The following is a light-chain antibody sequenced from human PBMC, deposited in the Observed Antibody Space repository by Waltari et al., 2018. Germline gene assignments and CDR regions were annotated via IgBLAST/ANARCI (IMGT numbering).Light chain of an antibody. CDR1: SSDVGGYTY. J-gene: IGLJ1*01. CDR2: EVN. CDR3: DSYTSTSSLPYV. V-gene: IGLV2-14*01. Sequence: QSALTQPASVSGSPGQSITIPCIGTSSDVGGYTYFSWYQQYPGKAPKLIIYEVNNRPSGVSNRFSGSKSGNTASLTISGLQPEDEAAYFCDSYTSTSSLPYVFGTGTKVTVL.